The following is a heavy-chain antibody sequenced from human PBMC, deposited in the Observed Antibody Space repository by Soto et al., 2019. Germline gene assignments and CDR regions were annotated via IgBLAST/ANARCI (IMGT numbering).Heavy chain of an antibody. V-gene: IGHV3-21*01. CDR3: ARDQPGYSYGYGLGY. CDR1: GFTFSSYS. J-gene: IGHJ4*02. Sequence: EVQLVESGGGLVKPGGSLRLSCAASGFTFSSYSMNWVRQAPGKGLEWVSSISSSSSYIYYADSVKGRFTISRDNAKNSLYLQMNSLRAEDTAVYYFARDQPGYSYGYGLGYWGQVTLVTVSS. CDR2: ISSSSSYI. D-gene: IGHD5-18*01.